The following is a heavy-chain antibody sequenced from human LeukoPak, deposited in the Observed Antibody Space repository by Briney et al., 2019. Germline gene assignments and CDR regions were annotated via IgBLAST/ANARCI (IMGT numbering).Heavy chain of an antibody. CDR3: ARRLGYCSSTSCPSDY. CDR1: GYTFTSYG. CDR2: ISAYNGNT. J-gene: IGHJ4*02. V-gene: IGHV1-18*01. Sequence: ASVKVSCKASGYTFTSYGISWVRQAPGQGLEWMGWISAYNGNTNYAQKLQGRVTMTTDTSTSTAYMELRSLRSDDTAVYYCARRLGYCSSTSCPSDYWGQGTLVTASS. D-gene: IGHD2-2*01.